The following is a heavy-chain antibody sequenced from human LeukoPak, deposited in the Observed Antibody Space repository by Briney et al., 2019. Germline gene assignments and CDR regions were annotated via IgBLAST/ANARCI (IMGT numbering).Heavy chain of an antibody. V-gene: IGHV4-59*01. J-gene: IGHJ4*02. CDR1: GGSTSGYY. D-gene: IGHD2-15*01. CDR2: IYNTGST. Sequence: SETLSLTCTVSGGSTSGYYWSWIRQPPGKELEYIGNIYNTGSTNYNPSPKSRVTISVDTSKNQFSLKLTSVTAADTAVYYCARRIPRSAYLDYWGQGTLVTVSS. CDR3: ARRIPRSAYLDY.